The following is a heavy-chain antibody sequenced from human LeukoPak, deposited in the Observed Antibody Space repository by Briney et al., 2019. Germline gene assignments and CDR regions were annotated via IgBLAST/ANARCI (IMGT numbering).Heavy chain of an antibody. Sequence: SETLSLTCAVYGGSFSDYYWSWIRQPPGKGLEWIGEINHSGSTNYNPSLKSRVTISVHTSKNQFSLKLSSVTAADTAVYYCARAPRIAVAGTRGLYFDYWGQGTLVTVSS. J-gene: IGHJ4*02. CDR2: INHSGST. CDR1: GGSFSDYY. CDR3: ARAPRIAVAGTRGLYFDY. V-gene: IGHV4-34*01. D-gene: IGHD6-19*01.